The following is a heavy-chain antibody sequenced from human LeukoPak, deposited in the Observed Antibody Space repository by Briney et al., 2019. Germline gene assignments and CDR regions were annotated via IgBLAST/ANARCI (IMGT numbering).Heavy chain of an antibody. J-gene: IGHJ4*02. CDR1: GFTFSSCG. V-gene: IGHV3-23*01. Sequence: GGSLRLSCAASGFTFSSCGMSWVRQAPGKGLECVSSISGSGGSTNHADSVKGRFTISRDNSKNTLYLQMNSLRAEDTAVYYCAKVWTAYSDDYFDYWGQGTLGTVSS. CDR2: ISGSGGST. D-gene: IGHD3/OR15-3a*01. CDR3: AKVWTAYSDDYFDY.